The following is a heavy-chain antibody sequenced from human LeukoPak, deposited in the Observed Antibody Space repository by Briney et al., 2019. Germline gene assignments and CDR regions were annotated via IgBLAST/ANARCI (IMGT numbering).Heavy chain of an antibody. CDR2: ISGSGGST. CDR1: GFTFSNYA. Sequence: GGSLRLSCAASGFTFSNYAMSWVRQAPGKGLEWVSAISGSGGSTYYADSVKGRFTISRDNSKNTLYLQMNSLRAEDTAVYYCAREQLWFGELNDYYYMDVWGRGTTVTISS. D-gene: IGHD3-10*01. V-gene: IGHV3-23*01. CDR3: AREQLWFGELNDYYYMDV. J-gene: IGHJ6*03.